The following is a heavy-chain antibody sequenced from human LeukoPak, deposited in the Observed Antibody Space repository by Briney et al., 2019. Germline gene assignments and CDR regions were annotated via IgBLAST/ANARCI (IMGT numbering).Heavy chain of an antibody. CDR2: IIAILDVE. J-gene: IGHJ6*02. Sequence: ASVKVSCKASGVTFRNHAISWVRQAPGHGLEWMGRIIAILDVEDYAQKLQGRVTITADTSTSTAYMELSSLTSEDTAVYYCVIMEIRDTGFHNGMDVWGQGTTVTVS. D-gene: IGHD1-7*01. CDR3: VIMEIRDTGFHNGMDV. CDR1: GVTFRNHA. V-gene: IGHV1-69*04.